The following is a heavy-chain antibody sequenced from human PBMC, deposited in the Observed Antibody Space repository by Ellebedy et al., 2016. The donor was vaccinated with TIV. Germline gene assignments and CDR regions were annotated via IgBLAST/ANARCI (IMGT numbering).Heavy chain of an antibody. Sequence: AASVKVSCKASAYSFSRFDIHWLRQATGQGLEWMGWLNSNSGHTGCAQKFQGRLSLTRNSSISTAYMDLSSLTSEDTAVYYCATGGTKGEYRWLDPWGQGTQVTVSS. V-gene: IGHV1-8*01. CDR1: AYSFSRFD. D-gene: IGHD6-6*01. CDR2: LNSNSGHT. CDR3: ATGGTKGEYRWLDP. J-gene: IGHJ5*02.